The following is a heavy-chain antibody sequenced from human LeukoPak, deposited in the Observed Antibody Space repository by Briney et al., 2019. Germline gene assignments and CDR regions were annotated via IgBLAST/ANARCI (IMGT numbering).Heavy chain of an antibody. V-gene: IGHV1-69*13. Sequence: ASVKVSCKASGGTFSSYAISWVRQAPGQGLEWMGGIIPIFGTANYAQKFQGRVTITADESTSTAYMELSSLRSEDTAVYYCARDILTGLRGNWLDPWGQGTLVTVSS. CDR1: GGTFSSYA. D-gene: IGHD3-9*01. CDR2: IIPIFGTA. CDR3: ARDILTGLRGNWLDP. J-gene: IGHJ5*02.